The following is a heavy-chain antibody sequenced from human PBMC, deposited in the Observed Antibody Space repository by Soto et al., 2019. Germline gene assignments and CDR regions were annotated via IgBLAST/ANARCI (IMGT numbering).Heavy chain of an antibody. Sequence: ASVKVSCKASGGTFSSYAISWVRQAPGQGLEWMGGIIPIFGTANYAQKFQGRVTITADESTSTAYMELSSLRSEDTAVYYCASGGVTPYYYYGMDVWGQGTTVTVSS. CDR3: ASGGVTPYYYYGMDV. CDR2: IIPIFGTA. D-gene: IGHD3-10*01. V-gene: IGHV1-69*13. J-gene: IGHJ6*02. CDR1: GGTFSSYA.